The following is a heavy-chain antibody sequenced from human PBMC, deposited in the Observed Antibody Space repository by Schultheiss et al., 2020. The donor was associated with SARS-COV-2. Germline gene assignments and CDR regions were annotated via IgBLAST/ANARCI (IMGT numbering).Heavy chain of an antibody. V-gene: IGHV3-21*05. CDR1: GFTFSNYA. D-gene: IGHD4-11*01. Sequence: GGSLRLSCAASGFTFSNYAMHWVRQAPGKGLEWVSYISSSSSYTNYADSVKGRFTISRDNAKNSLYLQMNSLRAEDTAVYYCARGRVTTRWYYYMDVWGKGTTVTVSS. CDR2: ISSSSSYT. CDR3: ARGRVTTRWYYYMDV. J-gene: IGHJ6*03.